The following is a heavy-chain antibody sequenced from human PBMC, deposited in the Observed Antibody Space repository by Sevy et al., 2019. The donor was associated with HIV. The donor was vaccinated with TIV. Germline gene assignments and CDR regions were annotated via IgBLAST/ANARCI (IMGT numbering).Heavy chain of an antibody. J-gene: IGHJ4*02. CDR3: ARGGSHYGDYFDY. D-gene: IGHD4-17*01. CDR2: IYHSGST. Sequence: SEPLSLTCAVSGYSISSGYYWGWIRQPPGKGLEWIGSIYHSGSTYYNPSLKSRVTISVDTSKNQFSLKLSSVTAADTAVYYCARGGSHYGDYFDYWGQGTLVTVSS. CDR1: GYSISSGYY. V-gene: IGHV4-38-2*01.